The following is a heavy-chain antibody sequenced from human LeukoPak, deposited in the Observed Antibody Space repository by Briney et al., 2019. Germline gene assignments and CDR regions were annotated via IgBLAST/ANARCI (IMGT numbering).Heavy chain of an antibody. CDR1: GFTFSSYW. D-gene: IGHD6-19*01. CDR3: ARASFNGWYFLDY. V-gene: IGHV3-74*01. CDR2: INSDGSST. J-gene: IGHJ4*02. Sequence: GGSLRLSCAASGFTFSSYWMHWVRQAPGKGLVWVSRINSDGSSTSYADSVKGRFTIPRDNAKNTLYLQMNSLRAEDTAVYYCARASFNGWYFLDYWGQGTLVTVSS.